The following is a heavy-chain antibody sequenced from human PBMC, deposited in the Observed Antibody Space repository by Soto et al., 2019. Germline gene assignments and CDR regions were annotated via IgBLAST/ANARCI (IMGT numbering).Heavy chain of an antibody. J-gene: IGHJ4*02. CDR2: IIPIFGTA. V-gene: IGHV1-69*13. D-gene: IGHD6-19*01. CDR3: ARTFGYSSGWYYFDY. Sequence: SVKVSCKASGGTFSSYAISWVRQAPGQGLEWMGGIIPIFGTATYAQKFQGRVTITADESTSTAYMELSSLRSEDTAVYYCARTFGYSSGWYYFDYWGQGTLVTVSS. CDR1: GGTFSSYA.